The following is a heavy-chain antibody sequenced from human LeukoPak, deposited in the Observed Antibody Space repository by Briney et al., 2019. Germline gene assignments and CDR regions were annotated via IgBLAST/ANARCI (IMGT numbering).Heavy chain of an antibody. D-gene: IGHD5-12*01. CDR2: INAGNGNT. J-gene: IGHJ6*04. Sequence: EASVKVSCTASGYTFTSYAMHWVRQAPGQRLEWMGWINAGNGNTKYSQKFQGRVTITRDTSASTAYMELSSLRSEDTAVYYCAREGGYDYYYYYGMDVWGKGTTVTVSS. CDR3: AREGGYDYYYYYGMDV. V-gene: IGHV1-3*01. CDR1: GYTFTSYA.